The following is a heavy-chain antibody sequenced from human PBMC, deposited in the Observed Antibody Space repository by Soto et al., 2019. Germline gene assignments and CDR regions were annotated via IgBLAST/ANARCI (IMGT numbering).Heavy chain of an antibody. CDR2: IYWDDDK. V-gene: IGHV2-5*02. Sequence: QITLKESGPTLVKPTQTLTLTCTFSGFSLSTSGVGVGWIRQPPGKALEWLALIYWDDDKRYSPSLKSRLTITKDTSKNQVVLTMTNMDPVDTATYYCAHRRANDFWSGYYTPIWFDPWGQGTLVTVSS. J-gene: IGHJ5*02. CDR1: GFSLSTSGVG. D-gene: IGHD3-3*01. CDR3: AHRRANDFWSGYYTPIWFDP.